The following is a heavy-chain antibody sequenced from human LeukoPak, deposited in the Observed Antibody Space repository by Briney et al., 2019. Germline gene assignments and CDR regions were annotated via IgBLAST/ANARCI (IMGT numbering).Heavy chain of an antibody. CDR1: GGTFSSYA. CDR2: IIPIFGTA. V-gene: IGHV1-69*13. J-gene: IGHJ3*02. CDR3: ARGFHDYGGNHDAFDI. D-gene: IGHD4-23*01. Sequence: GASVKVSCKASGGTFSSYAISWVRQAPGQGLEWMGGIIPIFGTANYAQKFQGRVTITADESTSTAYMELSSLRSEDTAVYYCARGFHDYGGNHDAFDIWGQGTMVTVSS.